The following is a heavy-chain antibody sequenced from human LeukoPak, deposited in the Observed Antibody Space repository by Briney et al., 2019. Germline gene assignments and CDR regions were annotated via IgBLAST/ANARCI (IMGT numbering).Heavy chain of an antibody. J-gene: IGHJ4*02. V-gene: IGHV4-34*01. CDR3: ARAPYSSGWYGTAGYFDY. CDR1: GGSFSGYY. Sequence: PSETLSLNCAVSGGSFSGYYWSWIRQPPGKGLKWIGEINHGGSTNYNPSLKSRVTISVDTSENQFSLKLSSVTAADTAVYYCARAPYSSGWYGTAGYFDYWGQGTLVTVSS. D-gene: IGHD6-19*01. CDR2: INHGGST.